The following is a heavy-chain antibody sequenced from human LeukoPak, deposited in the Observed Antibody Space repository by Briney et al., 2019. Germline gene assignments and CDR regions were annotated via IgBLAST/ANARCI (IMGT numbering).Heavy chain of an antibody. J-gene: IGHJ3*02. V-gene: IGHV3-66*02. Sequence: PGGSLRLSCAASGFTVSSNYMSWVRQAPGKGLEWVSVIYSGGSTYYADSVKGRFTISRDNSKNTLYLQMNSLRAEDTAVYYCAREGLTIFGVVINAFDNWGQGTMVTVSS. D-gene: IGHD3-3*01. CDR3: AREGLTIFGVVINAFDN. CDR2: IYSGGST. CDR1: GFTVSSNY.